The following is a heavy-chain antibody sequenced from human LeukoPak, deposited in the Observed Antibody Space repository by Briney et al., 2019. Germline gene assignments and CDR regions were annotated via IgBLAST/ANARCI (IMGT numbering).Heavy chain of an antibody. D-gene: IGHD5-24*01. J-gene: IGHJ3*02. V-gene: IGHV3-9*01. CDR2: ISWNSGRI. CDR1: GFTFDDYA. Sequence: SGGSLRLSCTACGFTFDDYAMHWVRQAPGKGLEWVSGISWNSGRIGYADSVKGRFTISRDNAKNSLYLQMNSLRAEDTALYYCAENRGAYNDGFDIWGQGTMVTVSS. CDR3: AENRGAYNDGFDI.